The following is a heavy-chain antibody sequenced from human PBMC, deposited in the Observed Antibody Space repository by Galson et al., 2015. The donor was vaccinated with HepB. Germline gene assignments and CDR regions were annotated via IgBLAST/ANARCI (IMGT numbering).Heavy chain of an antibody. CDR3: ARGYFGDWSGRYFDL. Sequence: ETLSLTCNVSGDSISDYYWSWIRQPPGKGLEWIGYFYNSGSTNYRPSLKSRVTISVDTSKNQVSLKLSSVTAADTALYYCARGYFGDWSGRYFDLWGRGTLVTVSS. D-gene: IGHD2-21*01. J-gene: IGHJ2*01. CDR2: FYNSGST. CDR1: GDSISDYY. V-gene: IGHV4-59*01.